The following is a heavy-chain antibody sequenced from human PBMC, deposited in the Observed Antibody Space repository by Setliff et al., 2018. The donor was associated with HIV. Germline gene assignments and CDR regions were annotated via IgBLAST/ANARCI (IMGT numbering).Heavy chain of an antibody. Sequence: SETLSLTCTVSGASISSSHYYWGWIRQPPGKGLEWIGSICNTGSIHYNPSLESRVTISVETSKNDFSLKMTSVTAADTAVYYCARHANPTVITDIPFDPWGQGTLVTVSS. V-gene: IGHV4-39*01. CDR1: GASISSSHYY. CDR2: ICNTGSI. CDR3: ARHANPTVITDIPFDP. D-gene: IGHD4-17*01. J-gene: IGHJ5*02.